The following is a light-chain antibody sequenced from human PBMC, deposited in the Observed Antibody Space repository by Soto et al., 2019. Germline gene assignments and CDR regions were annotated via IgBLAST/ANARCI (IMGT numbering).Light chain of an antibody. CDR2: HVS. CDR1: SSDVGGYNY. Sequence: QSVLTQPASVSGSPGQSITISCTGTSSDVGGYNYVSWYQQHPGKAPKLMIYHVSNRPSGVSNRFSGSKSGNTASLTISGLQAEDEADYYCSSYASSRTLYVFGAGTKLTVL. J-gene: IGLJ1*01. V-gene: IGLV2-14*03. CDR3: SSYASSRTLYV.